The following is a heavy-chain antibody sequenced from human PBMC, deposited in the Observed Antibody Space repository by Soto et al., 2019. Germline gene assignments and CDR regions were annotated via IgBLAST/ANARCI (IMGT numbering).Heavy chain of an antibody. D-gene: IGHD3-10*01. J-gene: IGHJ4*02. CDR1: GFTFSSYW. CDR3: AREGYYGSGSYYNDY. CDR2: IKQDGSEK. Sequence: EVQLVESGGGLVQPGGSLRLSCAASGFTFSSYWMSWVRQAPGKGLEWVANIKQDGSEKYYVDSVKGRFTISRDNAKNSLYLQMNSLRAEDTAVYYCAREGYYGSGSYYNDYWGQGTLVTVSS. V-gene: IGHV3-7*01.